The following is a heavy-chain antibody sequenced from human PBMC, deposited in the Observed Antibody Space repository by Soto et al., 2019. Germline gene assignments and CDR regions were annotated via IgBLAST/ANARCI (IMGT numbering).Heavy chain of an antibody. CDR2: IGFAGNNK. J-gene: IGHJ4*02. Sequence: GGSLRLSCVASGFPFDSYGIHWVRRAPGKGLEWVATIGFAGNNKYYADSVKGRFTISRDNSKNTLYLHINSLKVDDTAMYYCARDRGFCSSTSCSADYWGQGA. V-gene: IGHV3-33*01. CDR3: ARDRGFCSSTSCSADY. CDR1: GFPFDSYG. D-gene: IGHD2-2*01.